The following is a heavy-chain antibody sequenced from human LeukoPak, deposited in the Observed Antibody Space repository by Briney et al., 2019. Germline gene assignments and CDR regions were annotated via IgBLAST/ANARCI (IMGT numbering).Heavy chain of an antibody. V-gene: IGHV3-11*01. CDR2: ISSSGTTI. CDR3: ARDPESGTSFDY. J-gene: IGHJ4*02. CDR1: GFTFSDYY. Sequence: GGSLRLSCAASGFTFSDYYMSWIRQAPGKGLEWVSYISSSGTTIYYADSVKGRFTISRDNAKNSLYLQKNSLRAEDTAVYYCARDPESGTSFDYWGQGTLVTVSS. D-gene: IGHD1-26*01.